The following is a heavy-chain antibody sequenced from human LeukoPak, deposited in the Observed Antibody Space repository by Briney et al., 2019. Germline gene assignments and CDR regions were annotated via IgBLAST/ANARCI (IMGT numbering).Heavy chain of an antibody. CDR1: GFTFSIYS. V-gene: IGHV3-48*02. CDR3: ARSLRGKTFHAIDV. D-gene: IGHD3-10*01. J-gene: IGHJ3*01. CDR2: ISSGSSTI. Sequence: GGSLRLSCVASGFTFSIYSINWVRQAPGKGLEWVAYISSGSSTIYYADSVKGRFTVSRDNAKSSLYLQMNSLRDEDTAVYYCARSLRGKTFHAIDVWGQGTMVTVSS.